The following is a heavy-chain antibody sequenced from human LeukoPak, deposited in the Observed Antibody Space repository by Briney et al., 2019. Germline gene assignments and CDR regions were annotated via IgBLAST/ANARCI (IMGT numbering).Heavy chain of an antibody. CDR2: ISSSGSTI. Sequence: PGGSLRLSCAASGFTFSSYEMNWVRQAPGKGLEWVSYISSSGSTIYYADSVKGRFTISRDNAKNSLYLQMNSLRAEDTAVYYCARIGRTEALDYWGQGTLVTVSS. CDR3: ARIGRTEALDY. V-gene: IGHV3-48*03. J-gene: IGHJ4*02. CDR1: GFTFSSYE.